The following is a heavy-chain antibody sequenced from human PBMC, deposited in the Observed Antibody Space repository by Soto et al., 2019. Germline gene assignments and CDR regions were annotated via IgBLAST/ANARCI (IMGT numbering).Heavy chain of an antibody. CDR2: VHYSGST. D-gene: IGHD3-9*01. V-gene: IGHV4-39*01. CDR1: GVSLISTSGYY. CDR3: GRRGDILSGYFDY. Sequence: SETLSLTCSVPGVSLISTSGYYWGWIRLAPGKGLEWIGNVHYSGSTYYNPSVKSPVTMSVDASKNQFSLKLRSVTAADTAVYYCGRRGDILSGYFDYWSPGTLVT. J-gene: IGHJ4*02.